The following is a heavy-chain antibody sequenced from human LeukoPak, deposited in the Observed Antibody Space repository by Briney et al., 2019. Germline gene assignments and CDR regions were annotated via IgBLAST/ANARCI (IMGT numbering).Heavy chain of an antibody. V-gene: IGHV3-48*04. CDR2: ISSSSSTI. CDR3: ARDRIAAAGTFFY. Sequence: GGSLRLSCAASGFTFSSYSMNWVRQAPGKGLEWVSHISSSSSTIYYADSVKGRFTISRDNAKNSLYLQMNSLRAEDTAVYYCARDRIAAAGTFFYWGQGTLVTVSS. CDR1: GFTFSSYS. D-gene: IGHD6-13*01. J-gene: IGHJ4*02.